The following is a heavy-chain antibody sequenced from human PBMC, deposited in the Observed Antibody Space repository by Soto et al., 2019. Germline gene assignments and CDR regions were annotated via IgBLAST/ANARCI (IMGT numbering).Heavy chain of an antibody. CDR1: GYTFTGYY. J-gene: IGHJ4*01. CDR2: INPNSGGT. D-gene: IGHD6-13*01. V-gene: IGHV1-2*02. Sequence: ASVKVSCKASGYTFTGYYMRWVRQAPGQGLEWMGWINPNSGGTNYAQKFQGRVTMTRDTSISTAYMELSRLRSDDTAVYYCARDYARVFGWDYWGQGTLVTVSS. CDR3: ARDYARVFGWDY.